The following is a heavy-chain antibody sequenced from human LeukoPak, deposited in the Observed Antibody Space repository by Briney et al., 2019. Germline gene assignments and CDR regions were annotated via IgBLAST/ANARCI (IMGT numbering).Heavy chain of an antibody. J-gene: IGHJ4*02. D-gene: IGHD6-6*01. CDR3: ARVSNDAARSLDS. CDR2: IYSSEDT. CDR1: GGSVSDGNYY. V-gene: IGHV4-61*02. Sequence: SETLSLTCTVSGGSVSDGNYYWTWVRQPAGKGLEWIGRIYSSEDTKYNPSLKSRVTISLDTSKSQFALRLTSVTAADTAVYYCARVSNDAARSLDSWGQGTLVTVSS.